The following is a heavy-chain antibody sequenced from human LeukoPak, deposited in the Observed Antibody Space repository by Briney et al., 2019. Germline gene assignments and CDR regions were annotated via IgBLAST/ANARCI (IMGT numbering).Heavy chain of an antibody. D-gene: IGHD7-27*01. CDR2: IYYSGST. V-gene: IGHV4-39*07. J-gene: IGHJ4*02. Sequence: SETLSLTCTVAGGSISSSSYDWGWIRQPPGKGLEWIGSIYYSGSTYYNPSLRRRVTIPVAQCKNQCSLKLRSVPAADTAVYSCARELGQLGQPNYDYSGQGTLVTVSS. CDR3: ARELGQLGQPNYDY. CDR1: GGSISSSSYD.